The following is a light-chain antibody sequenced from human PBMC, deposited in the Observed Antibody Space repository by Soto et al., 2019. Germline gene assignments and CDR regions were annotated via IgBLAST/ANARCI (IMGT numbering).Light chain of an antibody. J-gene: IGKJ5*01. CDR2: AAS. Sequence: DIQLTHSPSFLSASVGDIVTITCRASQGISSYLAWYQQKPGKAPKLLIYAASTLQSGVPSRFSGSGSGTEFTLTISSLEPEDFAVYYCQQRSNWHPTFGQGTRLEIK. V-gene: IGKV1-9*01. CDR1: QGISSY. CDR3: QQRSNWHPT.